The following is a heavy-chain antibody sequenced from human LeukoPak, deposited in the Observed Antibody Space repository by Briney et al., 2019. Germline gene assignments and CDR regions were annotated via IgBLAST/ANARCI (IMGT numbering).Heavy chain of an antibody. J-gene: IGHJ4*02. CDR1: GFTFSSYG. CDR3: AKLTANWGSPFDY. V-gene: IGHV3-33*06. CDR2: IWYDGSNK. Sequence: GGSLRLSCAASGFTFSSYGMHWVRQAPGKGLEWVAVIWYDGSNKYYADSVKGRFTISRDNSKNTLYLQMNSLRAEDTAVYYCAKLTANWGSPFDYWGQGTLVTVSS. D-gene: IGHD7-27*01.